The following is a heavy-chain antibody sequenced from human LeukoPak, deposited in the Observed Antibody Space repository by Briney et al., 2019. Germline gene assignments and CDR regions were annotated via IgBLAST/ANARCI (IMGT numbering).Heavy chain of an antibody. Sequence: GRSLRLSCAASGLTFSSNAMHWVRQAPGKGLDWVAVISYDGSNTYYADSVKGRFTISRDNSKNTLYLQMNSLRAEDTAVYYCASSHYAILTGYYRTFSPPDNWGQGTLVTVSS. J-gene: IGHJ4*02. CDR3: ASSHYAILTGYYRTFSPPDN. CDR2: ISYDGSNT. V-gene: IGHV3-30*04. D-gene: IGHD3-9*01. CDR1: GLTFSSNA.